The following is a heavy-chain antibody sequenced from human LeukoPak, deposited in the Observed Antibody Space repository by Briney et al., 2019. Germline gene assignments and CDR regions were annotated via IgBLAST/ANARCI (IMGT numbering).Heavy chain of an antibody. D-gene: IGHD6-19*01. Sequence: GGSLRLSCEASGFTFNTYTMNWVRQAPGKGLEWVSSIRNSNYFIFYADSVKGRFTTSRDNAKNSLYLQMNSLRADDTAVYYCARDGGSAWFLDYWGQGTLVTVSS. J-gene: IGHJ4*02. CDR2: IRNSNYFI. V-gene: IGHV3-21*01. CDR1: GFTFNTYT. CDR3: ARDGGSAWFLDY.